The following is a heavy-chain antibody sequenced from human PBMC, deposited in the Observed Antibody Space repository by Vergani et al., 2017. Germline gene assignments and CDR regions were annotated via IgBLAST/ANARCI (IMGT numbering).Heavy chain of an antibody. V-gene: IGHV1-69*01. CDR1: GGTFSSYA. J-gene: IGHJ6*03. D-gene: IGHD6-6*01. CDR3: AGGPSSSSDYYYYMYV. Sequence: QVQLVQSGAEVKKPGSSVKVSCKASGGTFSSYAISWVRQAPGQGLEWMGGTIPIFGTANYAQKFPVRVTITANESTSTAYMELSSQRSEDTAVYYCAGGPSSSSDYYYYMYVWGKGTTVTVSS. CDR2: TIPIFGTA.